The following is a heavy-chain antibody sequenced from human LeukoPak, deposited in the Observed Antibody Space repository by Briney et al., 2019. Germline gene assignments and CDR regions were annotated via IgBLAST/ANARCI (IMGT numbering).Heavy chain of an antibody. Sequence: RASVKVSCKASGYTFTSYYLHWVRQDPGQGLEWMGIINPSGGSTSYAQNFQGRVTMTRDTSTSTVYMELSSLRSEGTAVYYCARAGSSSLTGMDVWGQGTTVTVSS. D-gene: IGHD6-6*01. J-gene: IGHJ6*02. V-gene: IGHV1-46*01. CDR1: GYTFTSYY. CDR3: ARAGSSSLTGMDV. CDR2: INPSGGST.